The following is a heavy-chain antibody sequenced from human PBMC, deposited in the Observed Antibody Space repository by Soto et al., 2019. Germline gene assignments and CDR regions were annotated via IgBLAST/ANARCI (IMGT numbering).Heavy chain of an antibody. Sequence: PGESLKISCKGSGYSFTNYWIAWLRQMPGKGLEYMGIIYPADSDTRYSPYFQGQVTISADKSINTAYLHWNTLKASDTDMFYCARDLSGSYKFDSWGQGPLVTVSX. J-gene: IGHJ5*01. V-gene: IGHV5-51*01. CDR3: ARDLSGSYKFDS. CDR2: IYPADSDT. D-gene: IGHD1-26*01. CDR1: GYSFTNYW.